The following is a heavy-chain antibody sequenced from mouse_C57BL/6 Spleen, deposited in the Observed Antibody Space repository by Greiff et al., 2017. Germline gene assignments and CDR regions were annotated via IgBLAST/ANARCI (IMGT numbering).Heavy chain of an antibody. CDR3: ARAHYYGSSYVPYYCDC. J-gene: IGHJ2*01. V-gene: IGHV1-80*01. CDR2: IYPGDGDT. D-gene: IGHD1-1*01. Sequence: VQLQQSGAELVKPGASVKISCKASGYAFSSYWMNWVKQRPGKGLEWIGQIYPGDGDTNYNGKFKGKATLTADKSSSTAYMQLSSLTSEDSAVYFCARAHYYGSSYVPYYCDCWGQGTTLTVSS. CDR1: GYAFSSYW.